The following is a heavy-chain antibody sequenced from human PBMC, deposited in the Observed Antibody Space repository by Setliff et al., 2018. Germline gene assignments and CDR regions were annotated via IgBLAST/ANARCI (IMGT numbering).Heavy chain of an antibody. CDR2: IYPGNSDT. CDR1: GYSFTSYW. V-gene: IGHV5-51*01. Sequence: GESLKISCKHSGYSFTSYWIAWVRQMPGKGLEWMGIIYPGNSDTRYSPSFQGQVTFSADKSISTAYLQRSSLKASDTAMYYCARLKYCSGGNCYGYAFDIWGQGTLVT. CDR3: ARLKYCSGGNCYGYAFDI. J-gene: IGHJ3*02. D-gene: IGHD2-15*01.